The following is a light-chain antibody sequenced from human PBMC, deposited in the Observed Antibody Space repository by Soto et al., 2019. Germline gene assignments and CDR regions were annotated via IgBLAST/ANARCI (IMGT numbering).Light chain of an antibody. Sequence: EVVMTQSPATLSVSQGERATLSCRASQSVSSHLAWYQHKPGQAPRLLIYDASSRATGIPDRFSGSGSGTDFTLTISRLEPEDFAVYYCQQYGSFPRTFGQGTKV. J-gene: IGKJ1*01. CDR3: QQYGSFPRT. CDR1: QSVSSH. CDR2: DAS. V-gene: IGKV3-20*01.